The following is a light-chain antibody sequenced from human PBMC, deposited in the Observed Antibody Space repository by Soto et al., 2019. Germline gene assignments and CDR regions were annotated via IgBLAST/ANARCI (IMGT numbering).Light chain of an antibody. V-gene: IGKV3-11*01. Sequence: EIVLTQSPATLSLSPGERATLSCRAGQSISSILAWYQQKPGQAPRLLIYDASNRATGIPLRFSGSGSGTDFTLTLSSLEPEDFAVYYCQQSRNWPLTFGGGTKVEIK. CDR3: QQSRNWPLT. CDR2: DAS. CDR1: QSISSI. J-gene: IGKJ4*01.